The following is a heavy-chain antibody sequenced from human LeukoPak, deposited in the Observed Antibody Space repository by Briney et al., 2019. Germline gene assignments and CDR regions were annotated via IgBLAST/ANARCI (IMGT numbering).Heavy chain of an antibody. V-gene: IGHV5-10-1*01. CDR1: GYSFTNYW. J-gene: IGHJ4*02. Sequence: KNGESLKISCKGSGYSFTNYWINWVRQVPGKGLEWMGKIDPSDSYTNYSPSFQGHVTISADKSISTAYLQWSSLKASDTAMYFCARAYSSSRIDFWGQGTVVTVSS. D-gene: IGHD6-6*01. CDR3: ARAYSSSRIDF. CDR2: IDPSDSYT.